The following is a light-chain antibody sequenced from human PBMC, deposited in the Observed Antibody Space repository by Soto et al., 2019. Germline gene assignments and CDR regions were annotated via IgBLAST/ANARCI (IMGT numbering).Light chain of an antibody. CDR1: QSVSIN. Sequence: EIVMTQSPATLSVSPGERATLSCRASQSVSINLAWYQQKPGQAPRLLIYGASTRATGIPDRFSGSGSGTEFTLTISSLQSEDFAVYYWQQYNNWPPYTFGQGTKLEIK. CDR2: GAS. J-gene: IGKJ2*01. V-gene: IGKV3-15*01. CDR3: QQYNNWPPYT.